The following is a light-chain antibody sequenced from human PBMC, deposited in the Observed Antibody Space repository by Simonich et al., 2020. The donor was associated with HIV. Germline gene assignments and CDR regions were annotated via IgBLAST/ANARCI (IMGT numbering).Light chain of an antibody. CDR2: EAS. V-gene: IGKV1-5*03. Sequence: DIQMTQSPSTLSASVGERVTITCRASQSISDWLAWYQQKPGKAPKLLVYEASSLESGVPSRFSGSGSGTEFTLTISSLQPDDFATYYCQQYNTYPKTFGQGTKVEIK. J-gene: IGKJ1*01. CDR3: QQYNTYPKT. CDR1: QSISDW.